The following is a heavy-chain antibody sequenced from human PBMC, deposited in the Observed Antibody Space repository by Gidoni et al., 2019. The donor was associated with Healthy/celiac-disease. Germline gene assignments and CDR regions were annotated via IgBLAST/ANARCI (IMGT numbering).Heavy chain of an antibody. J-gene: IGHJ6*02. CDR1: GGSFSGYY. D-gene: IGHD3-3*01. V-gene: IGHV4-34*01. CDR3: ARGRLRFLYYGMDV. CDR2: INHSGST. Sequence: VQLQQWGAGLLKPSETLSITCAVYGGSFSGYYWSWIRQPPGKGLEWIGEINHSGSTNYNPSLKSRVTISVDTSKNQFSLKLSSVTAADTAVYYCARGRLRFLYYGMDVWGQGTTVTVSS.